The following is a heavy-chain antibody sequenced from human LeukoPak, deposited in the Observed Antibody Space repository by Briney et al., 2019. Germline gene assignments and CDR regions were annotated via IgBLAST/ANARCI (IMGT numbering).Heavy chain of an antibody. V-gene: IGHV4-4*07. CDR2: IDTSGST. D-gene: IGHD3-10*01. J-gene: IGHJ5*02. CDR3: ARYTSYYGSGSYLGWFDP. CDR1: GGSISSYY. Sequence: SETLSLTCTVSGGSISSYYWSWIRQPAGKGLEWIGHIDTSGSTNYNPSLKRRVTISADTSGNLFSLKVISVTAADTAVYYCARYTSYYGSGSYLGWFDPWGQGTLVTVSS.